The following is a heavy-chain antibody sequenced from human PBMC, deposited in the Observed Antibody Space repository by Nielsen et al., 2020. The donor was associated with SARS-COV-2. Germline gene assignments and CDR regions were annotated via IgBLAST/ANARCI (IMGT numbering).Heavy chain of an antibody. D-gene: IGHD2-15*01. CDR2: MNPKSGNT. V-gene: IGHV1-8*01. CDR1: GYTFTTYD. J-gene: IGHJ5*02. CDR3: ASTSPHCSGGSCYMVWFDP. Sequence: VSVKVSCKASGYTFTTYDINWVRQATGQGLEWMGWMNPKSGNTGYAKKFQGRITMTRNTSISSSYMELSSLRSEDTAVYYCASTSPHCSGGSCYMVWFDPWGQGTLVTVSS.